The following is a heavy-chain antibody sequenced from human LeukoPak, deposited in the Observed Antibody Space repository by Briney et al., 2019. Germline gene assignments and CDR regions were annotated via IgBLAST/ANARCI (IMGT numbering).Heavy chain of an antibody. Sequence: PSETLSLTCAVYGGSFSGYYWSWIRQPPGKGLEWIGEINHSGSTNYNPSLKSRVTISVDMSKNQFSLKLSSVTAADTAVYYCARSWYGMDVWGQGTTATVSS. J-gene: IGHJ6*02. CDR3: ARSWYGMDV. CDR1: GGSFSGYY. V-gene: IGHV4-34*01. CDR2: INHSGST.